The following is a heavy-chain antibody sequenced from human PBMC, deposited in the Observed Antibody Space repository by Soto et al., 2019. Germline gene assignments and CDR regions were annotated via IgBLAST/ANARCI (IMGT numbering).Heavy chain of an antibody. CDR3: ARDRTSSGYYFDYSLDY. J-gene: IGHJ4*02. D-gene: IGHD3-22*01. V-gene: IGHV4-59*11. CDR1: GGSLGGLD. Sequence: SQTLSLTCSVSGGSLGGLDWRWIRHPQRRGLEYIAYMYHTGNAKYNPSFQSRVTLSVDTSNNQFSLRLASVTAADTAVYYCARDRTSSGYYFDYSLDYWGQGTRVTVSS. CDR2: MYHTGNA.